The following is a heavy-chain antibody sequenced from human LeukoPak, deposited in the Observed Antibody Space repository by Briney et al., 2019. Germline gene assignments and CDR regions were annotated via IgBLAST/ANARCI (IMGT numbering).Heavy chain of an antibody. D-gene: IGHD6-13*01. J-gene: IGHJ4*02. CDR3: ARDTVPWQQLVPFEGYYFDY. CDR1: GFTFSSYS. V-gene: IGHV3-21*01. Sequence: GGSLRLSCAASGFTFSSYSMNWVRQAPGKGLEWVSSIRSSSSYIYYADSVKGRFTISRDNAKNSLYLQMNSLRAEDTAVYYCARDTVPWQQLVPFEGYYFDYWGQGTLVTVSS. CDR2: IRSSSSYI.